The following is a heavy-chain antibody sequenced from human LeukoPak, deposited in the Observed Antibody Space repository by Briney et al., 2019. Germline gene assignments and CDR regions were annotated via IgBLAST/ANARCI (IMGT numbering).Heavy chain of an antibody. CDR1: GGSFSGYY. J-gene: IGHJ3*02. Sequence: SETLSLTCAVYGGSFSGYYWSWIRQPPGKGLEWIGEINHSGSTNYNPSLKSRVTISVDTSKNQFSLKLSSVTAADTAVYYCARDFRVPAAMHTTHDAFDIWGQGTMVTVSS. CDR3: ARDFRVPAAMHTTHDAFDI. V-gene: IGHV4-34*01. D-gene: IGHD2-2*01. CDR2: INHSGST.